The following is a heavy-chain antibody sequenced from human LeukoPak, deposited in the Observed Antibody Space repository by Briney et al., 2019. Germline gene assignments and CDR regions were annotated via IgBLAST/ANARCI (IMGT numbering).Heavy chain of an antibody. CDR2: ISGSGGST. D-gene: IGHD3-22*01. V-gene: IGHV3-23*01. CDR1: GFTFSSYG. J-gene: IGHJ6*03. CDR3: AKRSSGYLYYYYMDV. Sequence: GGSLRLSCAASGFTFSSYGMSWVRQAPGKGLEWVSAISGSGGSTYYAGSVKGRFTIPRDNSKNTLYLQMNSLRAEDTAVYYCAKRSSGYLYYYYMDVWGKGTTVTISS.